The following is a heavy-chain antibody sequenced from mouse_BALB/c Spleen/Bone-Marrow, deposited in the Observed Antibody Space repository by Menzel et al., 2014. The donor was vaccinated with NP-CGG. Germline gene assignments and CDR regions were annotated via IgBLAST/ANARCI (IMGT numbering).Heavy chain of an antibody. J-gene: IGHJ4*01. CDR2: IDPENGDT. CDR1: GFNIXDYY. Sequence: DVKLVESGAELVRSGASVKLSCTASGFNIXDYYMHWVKQRPEQGLEWIGWIDPENGDTEYAPKFQGKATMTADTSSNTAYLQLSSLTSEDTAVYYCNGNYYAMDYWGQGTSVTVSS. D-gene: IGHD2-1*01. V-gene: IGHV14-4*02. CDR3: NGNYYAMDY.